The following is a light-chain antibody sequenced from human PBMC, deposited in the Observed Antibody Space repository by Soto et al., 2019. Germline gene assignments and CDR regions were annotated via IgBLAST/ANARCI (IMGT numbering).Light chain of an antibody. CDR1: QSVASY. Sequence: EIVLTQSPATLSLSPGERATLPCRASQSVASYLAWYQQKPGQAPSLLIYGASNRATGIAAMFSGSGSGTDFTLTISSLEPEDFAVYYCQQRSDWPITFGQGTRLEIK. CDR3: QQRSDWPIT. V-gene: IGKV3-11*01. CDR2: GAS. J-gene: IGKJ5*01.